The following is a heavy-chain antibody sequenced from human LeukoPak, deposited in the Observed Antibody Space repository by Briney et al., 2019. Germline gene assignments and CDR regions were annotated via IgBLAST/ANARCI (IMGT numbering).Heavy chain of an antibody. D-gene: IGHD1-26*01. J-gene: IGHJ4*02. V-gene: IGHV3-64*01. CDR3: ARGGGSSTDFRFDY. Sequence: GGSLRLSCAASAFTFRSYAMHWVRQAPGGGLEYVSGISSIGDTTYYAKSVRGRFTISRDNSKNMLYFQMGSLRPEDMAVYYCARGGGSSTDFRFDYWGQGTLVTVSS. CDR1: AFTFRSYA. CDR2: ISSIGDTT.